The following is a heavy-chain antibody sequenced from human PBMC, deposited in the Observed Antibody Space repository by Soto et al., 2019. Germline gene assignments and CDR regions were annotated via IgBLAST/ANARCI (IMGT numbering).Heavy chain of an antibody. CDR2: IWYDGSNK. CDR3: ARDTDNGLDY. V-gene: IGHV3-33*01. CDR1: GFTFIDNG. D-gene: IGHD1-1*01. Sequence: GGSLRLSCAASGFTFIDNGMHWVRQAPGKGLEWVAVIWYDGSNKNCADSVKGRFTISRDNSKNRLYLQMNSLRAEDTAVYYCARDTDNGLDYWGQGTQVTVSS. J-gene: IGHJ4*02.